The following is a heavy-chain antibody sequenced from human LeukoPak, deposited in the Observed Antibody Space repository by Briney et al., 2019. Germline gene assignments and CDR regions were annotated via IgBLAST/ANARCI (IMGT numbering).Heavy chain of an antibody. J-gene: IGHJ3*02. CDR2: ISYDGSNK. CDR3: ARVEVAAYAFDI. CDR1: GFTFSSYA. D-gene: IGHD2-15*01. V-gene: IGHV3-30*04. Sequence: PGRSLRLSCAASGFTFSSYAMHWVRQAPGKGLEWVAVISYDGSNKYYADSVKGRFTISRDNSKNTLYLQMNSLRAEDTAVYYCARVEVAAYAFDIWGQGTMVTVPS.